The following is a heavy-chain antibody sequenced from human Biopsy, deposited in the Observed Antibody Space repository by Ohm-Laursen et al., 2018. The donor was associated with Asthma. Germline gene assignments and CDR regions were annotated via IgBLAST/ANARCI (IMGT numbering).Heavy chain of an antibody. V-gene: IGHV4-59*01. D-gene: IGHD2-15*01. Sequence: ETLSLTWAVSGVSIRSYYWTWIRQPPGKGLEWIGNIHYSGSTYSNPSLKSRVTISVDTSKKQISLRLSSVIAADTAVYYCAGFCSGGNCPDHWGQGTLVTVSS. J-gene: IGHJ4*02. CDR2: IHYSGST. CDR1: GVSIRSYY. CDR3: AGFCSGGNCPDH.